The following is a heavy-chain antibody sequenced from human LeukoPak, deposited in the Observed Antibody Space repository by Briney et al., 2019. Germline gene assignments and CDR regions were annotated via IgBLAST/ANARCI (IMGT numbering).Heavy chain of an antibody. V-gene: IGHV4-39*01. CDR2: IYYSGST. J-gene: IGHJ3*02. D-gene: IGHD2-2*01. Sequence: SETLSLTCTVSGGSISSSSYYWGWIRQPPGKGLEWIGSIYYSGSTYYNPSLKSRVTISVDTSKNQFSLKLSSVTAADTAVHYCARPYCSSTSCYYPTAFDIWGQGTMVTVSS. CDR1: GGSISSSSYY. CDR3: ARPYCSSTSCYYPTAFDI.